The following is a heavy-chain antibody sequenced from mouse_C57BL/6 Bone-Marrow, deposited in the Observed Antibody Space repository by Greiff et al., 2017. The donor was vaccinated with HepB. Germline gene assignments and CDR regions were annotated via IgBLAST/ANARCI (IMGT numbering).Heavy chain of an antibody. D-gene: IGHD3-3*01. Sequence: QVQLKESGAELARPGASVKMSCKASGYTFTSYTMHWVKQRPGQGLEWIGYINPSSGYTKYNQKFKDQATLTAAKSSSTAYMQLSSLTSADAAVYYCAKRPGTGGAYWGQGTLVAGAA. CDR1: GYTFTSYT. CDR3: AKRPGTGGAY. CDR2: INPSSGYT. V-gene: IGHV1-4*01. J-gene: IGHJ3*01.